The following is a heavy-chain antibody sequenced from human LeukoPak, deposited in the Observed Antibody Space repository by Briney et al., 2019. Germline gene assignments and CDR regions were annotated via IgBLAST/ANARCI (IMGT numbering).Heavy chain of an antibody. D-gene: IGHD4-17*01. CDR3: ATLYGDYVEWFDP. CDR2: FDPEDGET. CDR1: GYTLTELS. J-gene: IGHJ5*02. Sequence: ASVKVSCKVSGYTLTELSMHWVRQAPGKGLEWMGGFDPEDGETIYAQKFQGRATMTEDTSTDTAYMELSSLRSEDTAVDYCATLYGDYVEWFDPWGQGTLVTVSS. V-gene: IGHV1-24*01.